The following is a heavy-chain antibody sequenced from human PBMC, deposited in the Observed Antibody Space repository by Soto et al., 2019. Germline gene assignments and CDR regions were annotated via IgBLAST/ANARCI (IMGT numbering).Heavy chain of an antibody. D-gene: IGHD3-22*01. CDR3: AKSEGGNSGHYGTQYYYCYGMDV. CDR2: ISGSGSST. Sequence: EVQLLESGGGLVQPGGSLRLSCAASGFSFSSYAMSWVRQAPGKGLEWVSAISGSGSSTYYADSVQGRFTISRDNSKNTLYLQMNSLRAEDTAVYYCAKSEGGNSGHYGTQYYYCYGMDVWGQGTTVTVSS. J-gene: IGHJ6*02. V-gene: IGHV3-23*01. CDR1: GFSFSSYA.